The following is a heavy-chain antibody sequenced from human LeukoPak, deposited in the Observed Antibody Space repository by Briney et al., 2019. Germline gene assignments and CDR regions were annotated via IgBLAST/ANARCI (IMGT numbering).Heavy chain of an antibody. Sequence: GGSLRLSCAASGFTFSSYAMSWVRQAPGKGLEWVSAISGSGGSTYYADSVKGRFTISRDNSKNTLYLQMNSLRAEDTAVYYCAKDAKYPMVRGVNGMDVWGQGTTVTVSS. J-gene: IGHJ6*02. CDR1: GFTFSSYA. V-gene: IGHV3-23*01. D-gene: IGHD3-10*01. CDR2: ISGSGGST. CDR3: AKDAKYPMVRGVNGMDV.